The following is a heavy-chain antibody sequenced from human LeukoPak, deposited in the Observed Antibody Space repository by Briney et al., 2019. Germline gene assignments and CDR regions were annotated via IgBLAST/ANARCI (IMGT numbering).Heavy chain of an antibody. D-gene: IGHD3-22*01. CDR1: GFTFSSYE. CDR3: AKDPYYDSSRDY. CDR2: ISGSGGST. Sequence: GGPLRLSCAASGFTFSSYEMNWVRQAPGKGLEWVSGISGSGGSTYYADSLKGRFTISRDNSKNTLYLQMNSLRAEDTAVYYCAKDPYYDSSRDYWGQGTLVTVSS. V-gene: IGHV3-23*01. J-gene: IGHJ4*02.